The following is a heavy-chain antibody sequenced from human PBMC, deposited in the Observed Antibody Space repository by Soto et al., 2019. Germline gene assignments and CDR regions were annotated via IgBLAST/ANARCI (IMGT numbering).Heavy chain of an antibody. D-gene: IGHD3-22*01. V-gene: IGHV4-30-4*01. CDR1: GGSVSSGDYY. Sequence: PSETLSLTCSVSGGSVSSGDYYWNWIRQPPGKGLEWIGYIYDSGSTYYNPSLKSRLTISVDTSKNQFSLRLSSVTVADTAVYYCARAAPITMMLVLTPDAFDIWGPGTMVTVSS. CDR2: IYDSGST. CDR3: ARAAPITMMLVLTPDAFDI. J-gene: IGHJ3*02.